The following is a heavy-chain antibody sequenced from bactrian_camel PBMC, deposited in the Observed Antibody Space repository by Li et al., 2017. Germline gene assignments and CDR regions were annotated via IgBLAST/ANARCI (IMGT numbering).Heavy chain of an antibody. V-gene: IGHV3S40*01. J-gene: IGHJ4*01. CDR3: AAATCWRLNPDWGNTYKL. Sequence: DVQLVESGGGSVHTDGSLRLSCATSGFTFSSYAMTWVRQAPGKGLGWVSDINSSGRSTNYADSVKGRFAISEDTASDTVFLQMNNLEPDDTAMYTCAAATCWRLNPDWGNTYKLWGKGTQVTVS. D-gene: IGHD1*01. CDR2: INSSGRST. CDR1: GFTFSSYA.